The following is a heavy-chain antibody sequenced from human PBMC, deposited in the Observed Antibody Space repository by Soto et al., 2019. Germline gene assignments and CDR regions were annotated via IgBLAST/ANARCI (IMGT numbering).Heavy chain of an antibody. V-gene: IGHV3-21*01. J-gene: IGHJ4*02. CDR3: ARGPFYYDSSGSHDY. CDR2: ISTTSSYI. Sequence: LRLSCAASGFTFSSYSMNWVRQAPGKGPEWVSAISTTSSYIYYADSVKGRFTIYRDNAKNSLYLQMNSLRAEDTAVYYCARGPFYYDSSGSHDYWGQRTLVTVSS. CDR1: GFTFSSYS. D-gene: IGHD3-22*01.